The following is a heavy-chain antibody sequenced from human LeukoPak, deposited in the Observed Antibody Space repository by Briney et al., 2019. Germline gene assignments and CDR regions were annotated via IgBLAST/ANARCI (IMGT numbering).Heavy chain of an antibody. CDR1: GYTFNNHY. D-gene: IGHD1-26*01. J-gene: IGHJ4*02. Sequence: ASVKVSCKASGYTFNNHYMYWVRQAPGQGLEWMGVINPSGGSTSYAQKFQGRVTMTRDTSTRTVYMEVNSLRSEDTAVYYCAREGELPTRPFDYWGQGTLVTVSS. CDR3: AREGELPTRPFDY. CDR2: INPSGGST. V-gene: IGHV1-46*02.